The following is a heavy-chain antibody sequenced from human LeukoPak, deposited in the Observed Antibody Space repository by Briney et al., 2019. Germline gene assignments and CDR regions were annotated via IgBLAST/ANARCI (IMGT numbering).Heavy chain of an antibody. CDR3: AREVAIVRRVRNWFDS. CDR1: GDSVSSNDAA. CDR2: TFYRSKWYY. V-gene: IGHV6-1*01. Sequence: SQTLSLTCGISGDSVSSNDAAWSWIRQSPSRGLEWLGRTFYRSKWYYDYAPSVRSRITINPDTSKSQFSLQLDSVTPEDTAVYYCAREVAIVRRVRNWFDSWGPGILVTVSS. J-gene: IGHJ5*01. D-gene: IGHD3-10*01.